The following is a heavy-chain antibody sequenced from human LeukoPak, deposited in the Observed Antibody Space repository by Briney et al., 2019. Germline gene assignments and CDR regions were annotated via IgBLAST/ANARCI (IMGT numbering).Heavy chain of an antibody. CDR3: ARDMGEPVYGMDV. CDR2: ISSDGTST. J-gene: IGHJ6*02. D-gene: IGHD1-26*01. CDR1: GFTFSSSS. Sequence: GGSLRLSCSASGFTFSSSSMHWVRRAPGKGLVCVSRISSDGTSTNYADSVKGRFTLSRDNAKNSLVLQMNSLRADDTGVYYCARDMGEPVYGMDVWGPGTTVTVSS. V-gene: IGHV3-74*01.